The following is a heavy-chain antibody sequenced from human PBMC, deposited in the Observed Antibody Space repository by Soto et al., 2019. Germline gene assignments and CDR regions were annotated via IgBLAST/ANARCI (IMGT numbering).Heavy chain of an antibody. CDR1: GYTFTGYY. D-gene: IGHD3-10*01. J-gene: IGHJ4*02. V-gene: IGHV1-2*04. CDR3: ARGYYGSGSSFPFDY. CDR2: INPNSGGT. Sequence: ASVKVSCKASGYTFTGYYMHWVRQAPGQGLEWMGWINPNSGGTNYAQKFQGWVTMTRDTSISTAYMELSRLRSDDTAVYYCARGYYGSGSSFPFDYWGQGTLVTVS.